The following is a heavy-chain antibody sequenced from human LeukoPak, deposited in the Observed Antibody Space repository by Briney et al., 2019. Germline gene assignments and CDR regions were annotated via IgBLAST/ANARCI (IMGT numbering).Heavy chain of an antibody. CDR2: MSHDGSNI. CDR3: ARESFGDYYFDY. D-gene: IGHD4-17*01. CDR1: GVTVSNYV. J-gene: IGHJ4*02. Sequence: GGSLRLSCASSGVTVSNYVLYWVRQAPGKGLEWVAGMSHDGSNIYYADPVKGRFTVSRDNSKNTLYLQMNSLRVEDTAVYSCARESFGDYYFDYWGQGTLVTVSS. V-gene: IGHV3-30*14.